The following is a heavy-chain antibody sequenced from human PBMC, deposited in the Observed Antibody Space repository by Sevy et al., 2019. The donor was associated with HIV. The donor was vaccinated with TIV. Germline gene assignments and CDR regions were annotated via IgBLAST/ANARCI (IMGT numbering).Heavy chain of an antibody. D-gene: IGHD2-2*01. CDR3: AREGDIVVVPAAIFGMDV. Sequence: GGSLRLSCAASGFTFSSYSMNWVRRAPGKGLEWVSSISSSSSYIYYADSVKGRFTISRDNAKNSLYLQMNSLRAEDTAVYYCAREGDIVVVPAAIFGMDVWGQGTRVTVSS. J-gene: IGHJ6*02. CDR1: GFTFSSYS. CDR2: ISSSSSYI. V-gene: IGHV3-21*01.